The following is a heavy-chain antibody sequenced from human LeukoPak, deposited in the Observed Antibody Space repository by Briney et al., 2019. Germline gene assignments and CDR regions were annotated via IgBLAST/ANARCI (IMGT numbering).Heavy chain of an antibody. CDR3: ARSGPQQRDHNYYYYMDV. CDR1: GYTFTSYD. CDR2: MNPNSGNT. J-gene: IGHJ6*03. V-gene: IGHV1-8*01. D-gene: IGHD1/OR15-1a*01. Sequence: RASVKVSCKASGYTFTSYDINWVRQATGQGLEWMGWMNPNSGNTGYAQKFQGRVTMTRNTSISTAYMELSSLRSEDTAVYYCARSGPQQRDHNYYYYMDVWGKGTTVTISS.